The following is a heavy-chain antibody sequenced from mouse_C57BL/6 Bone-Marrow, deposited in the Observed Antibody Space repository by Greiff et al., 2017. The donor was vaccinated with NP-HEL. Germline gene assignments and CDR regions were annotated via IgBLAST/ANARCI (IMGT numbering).Heavy chain of an antibody. CDR3: ARGRGGKRWYFDV. D-gene: IGHD2-1*01. J-gene: IGHJ1*03. CDR2: IYPGDGDT. V-gene: IGHV1-82*01. CDR1: GYAFSSSW. Sequence: VQGVESGPELVKPGASVKISCKASGYAFSSSWMNWVKQRPGKGLEWIGRIYPGDGDTNYNGKFKGKATLTADKSSSTAYMQLSSLTSEDSAVYFCARGRGGKRWYFDVWGTGTTVTVSS.